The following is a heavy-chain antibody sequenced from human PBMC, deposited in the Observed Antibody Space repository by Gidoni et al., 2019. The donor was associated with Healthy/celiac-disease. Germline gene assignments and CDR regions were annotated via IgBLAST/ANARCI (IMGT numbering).Heavy chain of an antibody. Sequence: QLQLQESGPGLVKPSETLSLTCTVSGGSISSSSYYWGWIRQPPGKGLEWIGSIYYSGSTYYNPSLKSRVTISVDTSKNQFSLKLSSVTAADTAVYYCARDFLYGSGRGFDYWGQGTLVTVSS. CDR3: ARDFLYGSGRGFDY. CDR1: GGSISSSSYY. CDR2: IYYSGST. D-gene: IGHD3-10*01. V-gene: IGHV4-39*07. J-gene: IGHJ4*02.